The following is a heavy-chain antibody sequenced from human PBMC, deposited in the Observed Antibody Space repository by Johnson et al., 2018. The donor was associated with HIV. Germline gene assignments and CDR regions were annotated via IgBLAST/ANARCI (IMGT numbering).Heavy chain of an antibody. J-gene: IGHJ3*02. CDR1: GITVSSNY. CDR2: IYSGGST. V-gene: IGHV3-66*01. Sequence: VQLVESGGALVQPGGSLRLSCAASGITVSSNYMSWVRQAPGKGLEWVSVIYSGGSTYYADSVKGRFIISRDNSKNTLNLQMNSLRAEDTAVYYCARGIAAAAMTLHAFDIWGQGAVVTVSS. CDR3: ARGIAAAAMTLHAFDI. D-gene: IGHD6-13*01.